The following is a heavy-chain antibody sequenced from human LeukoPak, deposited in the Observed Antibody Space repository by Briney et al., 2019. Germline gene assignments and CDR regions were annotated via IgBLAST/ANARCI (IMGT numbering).Heavy chain of an antibody. V-gene: IGHV4-34*01. J-gene: IGHJ3*02. CDR2: INHSGST. D-gene: IGHD2-15*01. CDR1: GGSFSGYY. CDR3: ARDKGYCSGGSCYSDAFDI. Sequence: SETLSLTCAVYGGSFSGYYWSWIRQPPGKGLEWIGEINHSGSTNYNPSLKSRVTISVDTSKNQFSLKLSSVTAADTAVYYCARDKGYCSGGSCYSDAFDIWGQGTMVTVSS.